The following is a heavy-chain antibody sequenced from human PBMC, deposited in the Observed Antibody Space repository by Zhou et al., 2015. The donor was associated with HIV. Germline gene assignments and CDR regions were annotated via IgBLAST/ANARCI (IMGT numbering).Heavy chain of an antibody. CDR3: ASPPRGYCSGGSCHEYFQH. J-gene: IGHJ1*01. D-gene: IGHD2-15*01. Sequence: QVQLVQSGAEVKKPGSSVKVSCKASGGTFSSYAISWVRQAPGQGLEWMGGIIPIFGTANYAQKFQGRVTITADESTSTAYMELSSLRSEDTAVYYCASPPRGYCSGGSCHEYFQHWGQGTLVTVSS. CDR2: IIPIFGTA. V-gene: IGHV1-69*12. CDR1: GGTFSSYA.